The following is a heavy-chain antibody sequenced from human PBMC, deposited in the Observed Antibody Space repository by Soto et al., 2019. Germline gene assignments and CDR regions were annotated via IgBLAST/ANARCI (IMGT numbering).Heavy chain of an antibody. J-gene: IGHJ2*01. D-gene: IGHD4-17*01. CDR2: ISSSSSYI. V-gene: IGHV3-21*01. CDR3: ARDPSGDYYWYFDL. CDR1: GFTFSSYS. Sequence: EVQLVESGGGLVKPGGSLRLSCAASGFTFSSYSMNWVRQAPGKGLEWVSSISSSSSYIYYADSVKGRFTISRDNAKNSLYLQMNSLRAEDTAVYYCARDPSGDYYWYFDLWGRGTLVTVSS.